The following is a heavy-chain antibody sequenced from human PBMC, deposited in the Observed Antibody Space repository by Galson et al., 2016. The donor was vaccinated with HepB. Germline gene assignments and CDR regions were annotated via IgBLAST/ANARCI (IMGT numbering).Heavy chain of an antibody. Sequence: ETLSLTCTVSGGSVNSGSYYWSWIRQPPQKGLEWIGYIYYSGSTNYNPSLKSRVTISVDTSKNQFSLNLTSVTAADTSVYYCARSRPTKNYGLDVWGQGTTVTVSS. J-gene: IGHJ6*02. V-gene: IGHV4-61*01. CDR1: GGSVNSGSYY. CDR2: IYYSGST. D-gene: IGHD6-13*01. CDR3: ARSRPTKNYGLDV.